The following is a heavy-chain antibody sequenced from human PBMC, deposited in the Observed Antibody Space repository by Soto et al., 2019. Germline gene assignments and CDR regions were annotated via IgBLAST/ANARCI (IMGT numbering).Heavy chain of an antibody. J-gene: IGHJ4*02. V-gene: IGHV3-33*01. D-gene: IGHD3-10*01. CDR2: IWYYGSNK. CDR3: ARALTVRAVIDY. CDR1: GFTFSSYG. Sequence: PGGSLRLSCAASGFTFSSYGMHWVRQAPGKGLEWVAVIWYYGSNKYYAETLKGRFTITTDTSKNTVYLQMSSLRAEDTAVYYCARALTVRAVIDYWGQGTLVTVSS.